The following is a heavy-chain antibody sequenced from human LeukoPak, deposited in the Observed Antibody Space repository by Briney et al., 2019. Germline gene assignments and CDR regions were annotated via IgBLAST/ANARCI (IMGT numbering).Heavy chain of an antibody. Sequence: SVKVSCKAPGGTFSSYTISWVRQAPGQGLEWMGRIIPILGIANYAQKFQGRVTITADKSTSTAYMELSSLRSEDTAVYYCAAASRSNWFDPWGQGTLVTVSS. CDR1: GGTFSSYT. V-gene: IGHV1-69*02. J-gene: IGHJ5*02. CDR3: AAASRSNWFDP. D-gene: IGHD6-25*01. CDR2: IIPILGIA.